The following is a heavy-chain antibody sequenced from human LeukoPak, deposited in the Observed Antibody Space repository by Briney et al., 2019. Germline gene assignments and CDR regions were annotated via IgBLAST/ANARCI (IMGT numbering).Heavy chain of an antibody. CDR3: ARGPDYGDSGLAFDI. J-gene: IGHJ3*02. CDR2: IYSGGST. Sequence: GGSLRLSCAASGFTVSSNYMSWVRQAPGKGLEWVSVIYSGGSTYYADSVKGRFTISRDNSKNTLYLQMSSLRAEDTAVYYCARGPDYGDSGLAFDIWGQGTMVTVSS. V-gene: IGHV3-53*01. D-gene: IGHD4-17*01. CDR1: GFTVSSNY.